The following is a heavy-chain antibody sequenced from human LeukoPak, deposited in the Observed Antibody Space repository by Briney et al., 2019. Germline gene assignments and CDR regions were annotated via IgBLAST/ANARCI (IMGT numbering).Heavy chain of an antibody. CDR2: ISAYNGNT. D-gene: IGHD4-17*01. CDR3: ARHTSDYLSNWFDP. Sequence: ASVKISCKASGYTFTSYGISWVRQAPGQGLEWMGWISAYNGNTNYAQKIQGRVTMTTDTSTSTAYMELRSLRSDDTAVYYSARHTSDYLSNWFDPWGQGTLVTVSS. CDR1: GYTFTSYG. V-gene: IGHV1-18*01. J-gene: IGHJ5*02.